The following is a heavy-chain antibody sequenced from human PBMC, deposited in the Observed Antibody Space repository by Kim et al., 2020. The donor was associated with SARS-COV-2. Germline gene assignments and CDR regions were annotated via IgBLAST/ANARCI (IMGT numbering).Heavy chain of an antibody. D-gene: IGHD3-16*01. CDR3: ARGLMGLDV. J-gene: IGHJ6*02. CDR1: KFIVSKNY. Sequence: GGSLRLSCAASKFIVSKNYMTWVRQAPGKGLECVAVIYSDGSTSYADSVKGRFTISRHNATNTLYLQMNSLRPEDTAVYYCARGLMGLDVWGQGTTVTVS. CDR2: IYSDGST. V-gene: IGHV3-53*04.